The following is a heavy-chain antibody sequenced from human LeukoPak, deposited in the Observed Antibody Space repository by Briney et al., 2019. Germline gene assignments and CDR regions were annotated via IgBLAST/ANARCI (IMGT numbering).Heavy chain of an antibody. V-gene: IGHV4-30-4*01. J-gene: IGHJ4*02. Sequence: PSETLSLTCTVSGGSISSGGYYWSWIRQPPGKGLEWIGYIYYSGSTYYNPSLKSRVTISVDTSKNQFSLKLSSVTAADTAVYYCASGTPYSNPLDYWGQGTLVTVSS. CDR3: ASGTPYSNPLDY. D-gene: IGHD3-10*01. CDR2: IYYSGST. CDR1: GGSISSGGYY.